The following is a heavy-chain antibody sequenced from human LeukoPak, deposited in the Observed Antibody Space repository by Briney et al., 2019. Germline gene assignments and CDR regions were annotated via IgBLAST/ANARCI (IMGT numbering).Heavy chain of an antibody. V-gene: IGHV3-23*01. D-gene: IGHD3-22*01. CDR2: ITSRDGGT. CDR3: ARDRPNYYGSDGHYYRRDGDY. CDR1: GFNFNIYA. Sequence: GGSLRLSCAASGFNFNIYAMSWVRQAPGKGLEWVSSITSRDGGTFYADSVKGRFTISRDNSKNTLYLQMNSLRADDTATYYCARDRPNYYGSDGHYYRRDGDYWGQGTLVTVSS. J-gene: IGHJ4*02.